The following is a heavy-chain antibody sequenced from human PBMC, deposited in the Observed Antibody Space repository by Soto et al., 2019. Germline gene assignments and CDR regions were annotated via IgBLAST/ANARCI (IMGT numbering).Heavy chain of an antibody. D-gene: IGHD3-3*01. CDR1: GFTFSTYG. J-gene: IGHJ5*02. CDR3: ARTYYDFWSGHNWFDP. Sequence: PGGSLRLSCAASGFTFSTYGMNWVRQAPGKGLEWVSSISSSSSYIYYADSVKGRFTISRDNAKNSLYLQMNSLRAEDTAVYYCARTYYDFWSGHNWFDPWGQGTLVTVSS. V-gene: IGHV3-21*01. CDR2: ISSSSSYI.